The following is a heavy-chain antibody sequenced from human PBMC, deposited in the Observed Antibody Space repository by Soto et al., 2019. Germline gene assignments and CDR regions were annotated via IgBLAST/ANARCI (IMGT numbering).Heavy chain of an antibody. Sequence: QLQLQESGSGLVRPSETLSLTCAVSGGSIISADHTWVWIRQPPGEGVEWLGCIYRDGATFYNPSLRSRGTISLDMSRNQFCLYLNSVTAADTAVYYCARGSNSGGYYAGFDFWGQGTLVTVSS. J-gene: IGHJ5*01. D-gene: IGHD3-22*01. CDR2: IYRDGAT. V-gene: IGHV4-30-2*01. CDR1: GGSIISADHT. CDR3: ARGSNSGGYYAGFDF.